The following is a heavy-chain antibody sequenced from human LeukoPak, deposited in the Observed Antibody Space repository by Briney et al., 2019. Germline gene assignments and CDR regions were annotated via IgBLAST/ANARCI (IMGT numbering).Heavy chain of an antibody. V-gene: IGHV1-69*13. J-gene: IGHJ5*02. CDR3: AGGTVGVTIPNWFDP. D-gene: IGHD1-26*01. CDR1: GGTFSSYA. CDR2: NIPIFGTA. Sequence: GASVKVSCKASGGTFSSYAISWVRQAPGQGLEWMGGNIPIFGTANYAQKFQGKFTITADESTSTAYMELSSLRSEDTAVYYCAGGTVGVTIPNWFDPWGQGTLVTVSS.